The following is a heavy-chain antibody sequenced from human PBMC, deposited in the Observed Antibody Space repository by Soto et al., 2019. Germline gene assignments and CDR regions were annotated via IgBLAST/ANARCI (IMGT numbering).Heavy chain of an antibody. D-gene: IGHD3-10*02. Sequence: KELERVSAISGSGSRTYYAESVKVRFTISRDNTKNTLYLQMNSLRAEDTAVYYFFQAEDGIRDVRSVSAFLLNRSSDL. J-gene: IGHJ2*01. CDR2: ISGSGSRT. V-gene: IGHV3-23*01. CDR3: FQAEDGIRDVRSVSAFLLNRSSDL.